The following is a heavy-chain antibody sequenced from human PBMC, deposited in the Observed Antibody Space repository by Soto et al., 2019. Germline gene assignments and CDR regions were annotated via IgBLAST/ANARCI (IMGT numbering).Heavy chain of an antibody. CDR3: ARDQEYYDSSVYYGMDV. Sequence: SVKVSCKASGGTFSSYSISWVRQAPGQGLEWMGGIIPIFGTANYAQKFQGRVTITAGKSTSTAYMELSSLRSEDTAVYYCARDQEYYDSSVYYGMDVWGQGATVTVSS. CDR2: IIPIFGTA. J-gene: IGHJ6*02. CDR1: GGTFSSYS. V-gene: IGHV1-69*06. D-gene: IGHD3-22*01.